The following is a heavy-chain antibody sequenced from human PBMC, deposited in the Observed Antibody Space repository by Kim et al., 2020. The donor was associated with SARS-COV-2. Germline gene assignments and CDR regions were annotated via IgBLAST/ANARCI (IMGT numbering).Heavy chain of an antibody. J-gene: IGHJ6*02. CDR3: ARDGFGFGTVGGMDV. Sequence: DSVKGRFTIARDNAKNSLYLQMNSLRAEDTAVYYCARDGFGFGTVGGMDVWGQGTTVTVSS. D-gene: IGHD1-1*01. V-gene: IGHV3-21*01.